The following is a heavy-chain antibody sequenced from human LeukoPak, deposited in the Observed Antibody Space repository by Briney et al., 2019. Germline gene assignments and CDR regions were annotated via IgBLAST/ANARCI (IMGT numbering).Heavy chain of an antibody. V-gene: IGHV4-4*07. Sequence: PSETLSLTCTVSGDSISGYYWSWIRQPAGKGLEWIGRIYTSGSTNYNPSLKSRVTVSLDTSKNQFSLKLSSVTAADTAVYYCARYRGVGFYYFDYWGQGTLVTVSS. CDR2: IYTSGST. D-gene: IGHD3-10*01. J-gene: IGHJ4*02. CDR1: GDSISGYY. CDR3: ARYRGVGFYYFDY.